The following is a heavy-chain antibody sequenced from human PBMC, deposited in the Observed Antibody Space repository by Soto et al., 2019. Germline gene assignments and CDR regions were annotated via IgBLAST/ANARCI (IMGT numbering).Heavy chain of an antibody. Sequence: ASVKVSCKASGYTFTGYYMHWVRQAPGQGLEWMGWINPNSGGTNYAQKFQGWVTMTRDTSISTAYMELSRLRSDDTAVYYCARANGIVGANRFDPWGQGTLVTVSS. V-gene: IGHV1-2*04. CDR3: ARANGIVGANRFDP. CDR1: GYTFTGYY. J-gene: IGHJ5*02. CDR2: INPNSGGT. D-gene: IGHD1-26*01.